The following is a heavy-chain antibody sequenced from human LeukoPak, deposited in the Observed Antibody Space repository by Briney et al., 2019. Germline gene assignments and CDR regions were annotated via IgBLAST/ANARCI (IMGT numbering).Heavy chain of an antibody. J-gene: IGHJ6*02. D-gene: IGHD2-15*01. CDR2: ISSSSSTI. V-gene: IGHV3-48*02. CDR1: GFTFSSYS. CDR3: ARVLLSFNYYCGMDV. Sequence: GGSLRLSCAASGFTFSSYSMNWVRQAPGKGLEWVSYISSSSSTIYYADSVKGRFTISRDNAKNSLYLQMNSLRDEDTAVYYCARVLLSFNYYCGMDVWGQGTTVTVSS.